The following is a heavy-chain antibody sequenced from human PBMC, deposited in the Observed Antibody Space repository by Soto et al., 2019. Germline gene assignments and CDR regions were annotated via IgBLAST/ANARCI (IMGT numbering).Heavy chain of an antibody. CDR1: GFTFSDYA. CDR2: ISYDGSKK. CDR3: ARAGEYPEFDY. D-gene: IGHD3-16*01. Sequence: QVQLVESGGGVVQPGRSLRLSCATSGFTFSDYAIHWVRLAPAKGLEWVAVISYDGSKKYYADSVKGRFTISRDNSKNTLYLQMNSLRVEDTAVYYCARAGEYPEFDYWGQGTLVTVSS. J-gene: IGHJ4*02. V-gene: IGHV3-30-3*01.